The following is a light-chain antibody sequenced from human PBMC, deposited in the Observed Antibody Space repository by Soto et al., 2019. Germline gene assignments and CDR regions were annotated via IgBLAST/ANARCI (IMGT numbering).Light chain of an antibody. CDR1: SGSIASNY. J-gene: IGLJ3*02. Sequence: NFMLTQPHSVSESPRKTVTISCTGSSGSIASNYVRWYQQRPGSAPTTVIYEDNQRPSGVPDRFSGSIDSSSNSASLTISGLKTEDEADYYCQSYDSSNHGVFGGGTQLTVL. V-gene: IGLV6-57*02. CDR3: QSYDSSNHGV. CDR2: EDN.